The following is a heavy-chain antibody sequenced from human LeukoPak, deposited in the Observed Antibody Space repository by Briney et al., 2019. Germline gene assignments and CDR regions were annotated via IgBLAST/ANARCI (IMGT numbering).Heavy chain of an antibody. CDR2: IYSGGST. V-gene: IGHV3-66*01. CDR3: GMHLERGYGYTSY. CDR1: GFTVSSNY. Sequence: GRSLRLSCAASGFTVSSNYMSWVRQAPGKGLEWVSDIYSGGSTYYADTVKGRLTISRDNSKTTPYLQINSMGAEDTAVYWWGMHLERGYGYTSYWGQRTLGTVS. J-gene: IGHJ4*02. D-gene: IGHD5-18*01.